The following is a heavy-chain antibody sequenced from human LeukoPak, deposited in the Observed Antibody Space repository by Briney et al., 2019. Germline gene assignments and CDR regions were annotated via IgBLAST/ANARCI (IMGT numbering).Heavy chain of an antibody. Sequence: ASVKVSCKASGYTFTSYGISWVRQAPGQGLEWMGWISAYNGNTNYAQKFQGRVTMTTDTSTSTAYMELRSLRSDDTAVYYCARVGKVPAAMAWFDPWGQGTLVTVSS. CDR1: GYTFTSYG. V-gene: IGHV1-18*01. CDR3: ARVGKVPAAMAWFDP. D-gene: IGHD2-2*01. J-gene: IGHJ5*02. CDR2: ISAYNGNT.